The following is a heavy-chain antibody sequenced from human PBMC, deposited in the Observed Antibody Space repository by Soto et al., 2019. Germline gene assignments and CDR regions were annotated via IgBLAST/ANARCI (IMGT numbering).Heavy chain of an antibody. CDR1: GGSFSGYY. J-gene: IGHJ6*02. CDR2: INHSGST. V-gene: IGHV4-34*01. D-gene: IGHD1-1*01. Sequence: PSETLSLTCAVYGGSFSGYYWSWIRQPPGKGLEWIGEINHSGSTNYNPSLKSRVTISVDTSKNQSSLKLSSVTAADTAVYYCARVGTGIPYYYYYGIDVWGQGTTVTVSS. CDR3: ARVGTGIPYYYYYGIDV.